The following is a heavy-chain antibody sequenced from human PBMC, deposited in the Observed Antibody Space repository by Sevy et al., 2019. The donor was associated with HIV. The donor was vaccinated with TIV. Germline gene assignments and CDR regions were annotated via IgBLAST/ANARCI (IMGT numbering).Heavy chain of an antibody. Sequence: SGPTLVNPTQTLTLTCTFSGFSLITTGVAVGWIRQPPGKALECLARIYWDDDKRYSPSLRSRLNITKNTSKNQVVLTMTNMDPEDTATYYCAHRPADSSGYPIFDFWGQGTLVTVSS. D-gene: IGHD3-22*01. CDR2: IYWDDDK. V-gene: IGHV2-5*02. CDR1: GFSLITTGVA. J-gene: IGHJ4*02. CDR3: AHRPADSSGYPIFDF.